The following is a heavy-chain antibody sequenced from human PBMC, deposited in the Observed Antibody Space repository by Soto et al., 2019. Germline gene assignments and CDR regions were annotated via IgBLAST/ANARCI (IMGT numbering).Heavy chain of an antibody. V-gene: IGHV3-48*01. D-gene: IGHD3-3*01. Sequence: EVQLVESGGGLVQPGGSLRLSCAASGFTFSSYSMNWVRQAPGKGLEWVSYISSSSSTIYYADSVKGRFTISRDNAKNSLYRQMNSLRAEDTAVYYCAREYYDFWSGYYRYYYYMDVWGKGTTVTVSS. CDR3: AREYYDFWSGYYRYYYYMDV. CDR1: GFTFSSYS. CDR2: ISSSSSTI. J-gene: IGHJ6*03.